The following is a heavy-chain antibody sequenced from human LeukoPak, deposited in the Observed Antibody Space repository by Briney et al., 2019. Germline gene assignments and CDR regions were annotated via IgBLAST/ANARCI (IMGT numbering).Heavy chain of an antibody. CDR2: MNPNSGNT. V-gene: IGHV1-8*03. D-gene: IGHD6-13*01. J-gene: IGHJ6*03. CDR1: GYTFSDNF. CDR3: ARYSSSWHSLGYMDV. Sequence: ASVRVSCKASGYTFSDNFMHWVRQAPGQGLEWMGWMNPNSGNTGYAQKFQGRVTITRNTSISTAYMELSSLRSDDTAVYYCARYSSSWHSLGYMDVWGKGTTVTISS.